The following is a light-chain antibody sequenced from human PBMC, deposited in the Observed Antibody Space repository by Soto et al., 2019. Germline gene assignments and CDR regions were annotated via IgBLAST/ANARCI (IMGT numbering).Light chain of an antibody. CDR3: QQYNDFQYT. Sequence: DTEMTQSPSTLSPSVGDRVTLTCRPSRSITSWVAWYQQKPGKAPKLLIYKATHLQTGVPPRFSGRGSGTEFSLTISSLQPDDFAIYYCQQYNDFQYTFGQGTSLEIK. CDR2: KAT. V-gene: IGKV1-5*03. J-gene: IGKJ2*01. CDR1: RSITSW.